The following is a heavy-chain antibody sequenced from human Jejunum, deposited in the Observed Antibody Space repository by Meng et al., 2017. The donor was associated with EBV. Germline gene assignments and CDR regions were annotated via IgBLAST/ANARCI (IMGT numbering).Heavy chain of an antibody. Sequence: VQLSEVGGVSVPPGGSLRLSFAAAGVTCRTSDMSWVRQAPGMGLQWVSGITYSGGTTYYADSVKGRFTISRENSKNTVSLQMNSLRAEDTAVYYCAKESSATKFFDYWGQGTLVTVSS. V-gene: IGHV3-23*01. CDR2: ITYSGGTT. J-gene: IGHJ4*02. CDR3: AKESSATKFFDY. D-gene: IGHD3-22*01. CDR1: GVTCRTSD.